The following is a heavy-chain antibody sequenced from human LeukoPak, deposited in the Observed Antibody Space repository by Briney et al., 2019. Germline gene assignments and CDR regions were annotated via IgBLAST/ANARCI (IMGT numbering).Heavy chain of an antibody. J-gene: IGHJ4*02. V-gene: IGHV3-23*01. Sequence: VGSLRVYPATSRSSFSDSAMNWVRAAPGKRLEWVSAISDSGGRTYYADSVKGRFTISRDNSKNMVYLQMNSLRAEDTAVYYCAKDSSSGRITIFGVIITYFDYWGQGTLVTVSS. CDR2: ISDSGGRT. D-gene: IGHD3-3*01. CDR3: AKDSSSGRITIFGVIITYFDY. CDR1: RSSFSDSA.